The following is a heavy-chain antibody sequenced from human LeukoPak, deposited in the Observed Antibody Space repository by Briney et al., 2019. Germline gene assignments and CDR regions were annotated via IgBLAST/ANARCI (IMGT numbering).Heavy chain of an antibody. CDR2: IYYSGST. J-gene: IGHJ4*02. Sequence: PSETLSLTCTVSGGSISSSSYYWGWIRQPPGKGLEWIGSIYYSGSTYYNPSLKSRVTISVDTSKNQFSLKLSSVTAAGTAVYYCWSSGYYYPDYWGQGTLVTVSS. D-gene: IGHD3-22*01. V-gene: IGHV4-39*01. CDR3: WSSGYYYPDY. CDR1: GGSISSSSYY.